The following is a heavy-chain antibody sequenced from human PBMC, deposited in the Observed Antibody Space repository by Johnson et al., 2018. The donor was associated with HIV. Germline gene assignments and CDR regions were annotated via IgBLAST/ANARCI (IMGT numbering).Heavy chain of an antibody. Sequence: VQLVESWGGLVQPGASLTLSCAASGFTVSRNYMSWVRQAPGKGLEWVSVIYSGGTTYYAYSVKGRFTISRDNSKNTLFLQMNSLRAEDTAVYYCAKSYSSSWYTDAFDIWGQGTMVTVSS. CDR1: GFTVSRNY. D-gene: IGHD6-13*01. CDR3: AKSYSSSWYTDAFDI. V-gene: IGHV3-53*01. J-gene: IGHJ3*02. CDR2: IYSGGTT.